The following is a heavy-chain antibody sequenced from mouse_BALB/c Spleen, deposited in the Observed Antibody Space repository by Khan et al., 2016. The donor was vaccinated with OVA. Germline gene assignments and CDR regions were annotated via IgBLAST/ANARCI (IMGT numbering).Heavy chain of an antibody. CDR3: AREEALYYFDY. D-gene: IGHD1-1*01. CDR1: RYIFTSYW. Sequence: VELVESGAELVRPGASVKLSCKTSRYIFTSYWIHWVKQRSGQGLEWIARIYPGTDNTYFNEKLKDKATLTADKSSSTAYMHLSSLKSEDSAVYFCAREEALYYFDYWGQGTTLTVSS. CDR2: IYPGTDNT. V-gene: IGHV1-76*01. J-gene: IGHJ2*01.